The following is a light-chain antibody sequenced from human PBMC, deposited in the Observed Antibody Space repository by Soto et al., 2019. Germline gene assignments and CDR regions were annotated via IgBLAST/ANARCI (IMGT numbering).Light chain of an antibody. V-gene: IGKV3-20*01. J-gene: IGKJ3*01. CDR2: GAS. CDR1: QSVSSSY. Sequence: ILLTQSPGTLSLSPGERATLSCRASQSVSSSYLAWYQQKPGQAPRLLIYGASSRATGIPDRFSGSGSGTDFTLTISRLEPEDFAVYYCQQYGSSPQTFGPGTKVDIK. CDR3: QQYGSSPQT.